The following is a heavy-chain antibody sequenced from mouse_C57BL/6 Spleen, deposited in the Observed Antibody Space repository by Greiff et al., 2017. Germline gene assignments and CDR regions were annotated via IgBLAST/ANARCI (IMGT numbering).Heavy chain of an antibody. V-gene: IGHV1-15*01. CDR2: IDPETGGT. Sequence: VQLQQSGAELVRPGASVTLSCKASGYTFTDYEMHWVKQTPVHDLEWIGAIDPETGGTAYNQKFKGKAILTADKSSSTAYMELRSLTSEDSAVYYCTTKLAYWGQGTLVTVSA. J-gene: IGHJ3*01. CDR1: GYTFTDYE. CDR3: TTKLAY.